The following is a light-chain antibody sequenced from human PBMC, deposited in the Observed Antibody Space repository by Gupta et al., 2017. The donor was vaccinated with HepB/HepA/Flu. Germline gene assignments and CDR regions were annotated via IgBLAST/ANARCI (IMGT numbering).Light chain of an antibody. CDR1: SSNIGSNY. J-gene: IGLJ2*01. CDR2: RNN. Sequence: ISCSGSSSNIGSNYVYWYQQLPGTAPKLLIYRNNQRPSGVPDRFSGSKSGTSASLAISGLRSEDEADYYCAAWDDSLSGFVVFGGGTKRTVL. CDR3: AAWDDSLSGFVV. V-gene: IGLV1-47*01.